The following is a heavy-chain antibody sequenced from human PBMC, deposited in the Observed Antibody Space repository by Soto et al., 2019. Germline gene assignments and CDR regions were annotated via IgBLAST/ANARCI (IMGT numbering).Heavy chain of an antibody. J-gene: IGHJ6*03. Sequence: ASVKVACKTSGYTYTLYVVSWGRQTKRQGLEWMGWISAYNGNTNYAQKFQGRVTMTTDTSTSTAYMELRSLRSDDTAVYYCARDGGYSSSWHDYYYYYYMDVWGKGTTVTVSS. CDR2: ISAYNGNT. D-gene: IGHD6-13*01. CDR1: GYTYTLYV. V-gene: IGHV1-18*01. CDR3: ARDGGYSSSWHDYYYYYYMDV.